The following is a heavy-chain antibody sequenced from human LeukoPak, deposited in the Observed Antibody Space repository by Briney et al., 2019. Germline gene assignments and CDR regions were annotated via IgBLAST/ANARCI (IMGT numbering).Heavy chain of an antibody. Sequence: GGSLRLSCAASGFTFSSYSMNWVRQAPGKGLEWVSSISSSSSYIYYADSVKGRFTISRDNAKNSLYLQMNSLSAEDTAVYYCARDELSTYYYGSGSLRHFDLWGRGTLVTVSS. CDR2: ISSSSSYI. V-gene: IGHV3-21*01. CDR1: GFTFSSYS. CDR3: ARDELSTYYYGSGSLRHFDL. D-gene: IGHD3-10*01. J-gene: IGHJ2*01.